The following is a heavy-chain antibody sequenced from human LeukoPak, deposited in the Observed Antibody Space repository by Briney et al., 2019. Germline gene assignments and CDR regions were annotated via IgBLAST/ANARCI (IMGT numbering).Heavy chain of an antibody. CDR1: GFTFDDYG. J-gene: IGHJ6*03. CDR2: INWNGGST. Sequence: GGSLRLSCAASGFTFDDYGMSWVRQAPGKGLEWVSGINWNGGSTGYADSVKGRFTISRDNAKNSLYLQMNSLRAEDTAVYYCARDLSDTAMGIYYYYMDVWGKGTTVTVSS. D-gene: IGHD5-18*01. V-gene: IGHV3-20*04. CDR3: ARDLSDTAMGIYYYYMDV.